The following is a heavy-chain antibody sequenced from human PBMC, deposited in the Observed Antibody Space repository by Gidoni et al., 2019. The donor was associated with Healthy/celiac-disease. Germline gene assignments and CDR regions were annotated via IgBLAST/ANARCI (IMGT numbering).Heavy chain of an antibody. J-gene: IGHJ4*02. CDR3: ARWEVYAHKSGFDY. CDR1: GFTFSSFS. V-gene: IGHV3-21*01. D-gene: IGHD2-8*01. Sequence: EVQLVESGGGLVKPGGSVRLSWAASGFTFSSFSRNWVRQAPGKGLEWVSSISSSSSYIYYADSVKGRFTISRDNAKNSLYLQMNSLRAEDTAVYYCARWEVYAHKSGFDYWGQGTLVTVSS. CDR2: ISSSSSYI.